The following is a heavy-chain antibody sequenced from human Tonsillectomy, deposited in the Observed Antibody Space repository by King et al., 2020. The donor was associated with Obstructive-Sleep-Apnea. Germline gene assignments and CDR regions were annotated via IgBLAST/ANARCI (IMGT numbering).Heavy chain of an antibody. CDR1: DYSISRYYY. Sequence: QLHESGPGLVKPSETLSLTCTVSDYSISRYYYWGWIRQPPGEWLEWIGSIYHSGSTYYNPSLKSRGTLSVDTSKNQFSLELSSVTAADTAVYYCARADSSGYYNWVYWGQGTLVTVSS. CDR3: ARADSSGYYNWVY. D-gene: IGHD3-22*01. V-gene: IGHV4-38-2*02. J-gene: IGHJ4*02. CDR2: IYHSGST.